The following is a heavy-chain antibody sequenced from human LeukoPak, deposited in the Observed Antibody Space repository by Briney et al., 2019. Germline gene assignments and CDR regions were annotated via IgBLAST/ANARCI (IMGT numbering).Heavy chain of an antibody. Sequence: PGGSLRPSCAASGFTFSSYSMQWVRQTPGKGLEWVGIMSNSGENTFYGEAVKGRFTISRDNSQNTLYLQMNSLRAEDTAVYYCANALDPYYYDSSGYNHWGQGTLVTVSS. CDR2: MSNSGENT. CDR3: ANALDPYYYDSSGYNH. V-gene: IGHV3-33*05. J-gene: IGHJ5*02. D-gene: IGHD3-22*01. CDR1: GFTFSSYS.